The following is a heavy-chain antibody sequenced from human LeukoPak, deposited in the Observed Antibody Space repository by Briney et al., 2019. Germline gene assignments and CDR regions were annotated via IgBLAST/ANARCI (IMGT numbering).Heavy chain of an antibody. J-gene: IGHJ3*02. D-gene: IGHD2-15*01. Sequence: SETLSLTCTVSGGSINNYYWSWIRQPAGRGLEWIGRIYTRGSTNYNPSLKSRVTMSVDTSKNQFSLQLNTLTAADTAVYYCASGRYCRADIFSGRDAFDIWGQGTMVSVSS. CDR2: IYTRGST. V-gene: IGHV4-4*07. CDR1: GGSINNYY. CDR3: ASGRYCRADIFSGRDAFDI.